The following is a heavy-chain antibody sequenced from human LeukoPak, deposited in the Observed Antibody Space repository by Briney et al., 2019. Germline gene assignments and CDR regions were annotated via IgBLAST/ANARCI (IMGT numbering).Heavy chain of an antibody. J-gene: IGHJ4*02. CDR1: GFTFSSYA. Sequence: GGSPRLSCAASGFTFSSYAMSWVRQAPGEGLEWVSAISGSGGAPYYADSVKGRFTISRDNSKNTLYMQMNSLRAEDTAVYYCAKDYPRGDSSSSLPPDFWGQGTLVTVSS. V-gene: IGHV3-23*01. CDR3: AKDYPRGDSSSSLPPDF. D-gene: IGHD2-2*01. CDR2: ISGSGGAP.